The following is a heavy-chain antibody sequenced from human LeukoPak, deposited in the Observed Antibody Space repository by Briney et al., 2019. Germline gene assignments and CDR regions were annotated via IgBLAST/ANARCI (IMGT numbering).Heavy chain of an antibody. J-gene: IGHJ6*04. D-gene: IGHD6-19*01. CDR3: AKDRWEQWLGVSYYDYGMDV. CDR1: GFTFSSCA. Sequence: PGGSLRLSCAASGFTFSSCAMSWVRQAPGKGLEWVSGISGGGGGTNYADSVKGRFTISRDNPKNTLYLEMNQLTGEDTAVYYCAKDRWEQWLGVSYYDYGMDVWGKGTTVTVSS. V-gene: IGHV3-23*01. CDR2: ISGGGGGT.